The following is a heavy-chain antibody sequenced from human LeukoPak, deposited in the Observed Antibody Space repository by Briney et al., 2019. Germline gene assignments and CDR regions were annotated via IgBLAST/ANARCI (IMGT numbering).Heavy chain of an antibody. D-gene: IGHD3-22*01. V-gene: IGHV4-39*07. J-gene: IGHJ3*02. Sequence: SETLSLTCTVSGGSVSSSTYYWGWIRQPPGKGLEWIGSIYYSGSTYYNPSLKSRVTISVDTSKKQFSLKLPSMTAADTAVYYGAGAGHWGWYNYDGGGSLVVFDIGGKGTLVPVSS. CDR3: AGAGHWGWYNYDGGGSLVVFDI. CDR2: IYYSGST. CDR1: GGSVSSSTYY.